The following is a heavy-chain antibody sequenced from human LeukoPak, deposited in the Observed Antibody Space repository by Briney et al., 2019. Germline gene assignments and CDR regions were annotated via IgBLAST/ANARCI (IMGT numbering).Heavy chain of an antibody. Sequence: PGGSLRLSCAASGFTFSSYGMHWVRQAPGKGLEWVAVISYDGSNKYYADSVKGRFTISRDNSKNTLYLQMNSLRAEDTAVYYCAREHYYGSGSYYSFDYWGQGTLVTVSS. J-gene: IGHJ4*02. CDR3: AREHYYGSGSYYSFDY. CDR2: ISYDGSNK. CDR1: GFTFSSYG. V-gene: IGHV3-30*03. D-gene: IGHD3-10*01.